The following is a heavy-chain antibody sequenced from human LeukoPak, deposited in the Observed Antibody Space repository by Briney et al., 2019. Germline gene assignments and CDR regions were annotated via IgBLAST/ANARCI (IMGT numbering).Heavy chain of an antibody. V-gene: IGHV3-23*01. CDR3: AKDLAPYYDFWSGLGFDY. CDR2: ISGSGDT. D-gene: IGHD3-3*01. Sequence: ETLSLTCTVSGGSISSGGYYWSWVRQAPGKGLEWVSRISGSGDTYYADSVKGRFTISRDNSMNTLYLQLSSLRAEDTAIYYCAKDLAPYYDFWSGLGFDYWGQGTLVTVSS. J-gene: IGHJ4*02. CDR1: GGSISSGGYY.